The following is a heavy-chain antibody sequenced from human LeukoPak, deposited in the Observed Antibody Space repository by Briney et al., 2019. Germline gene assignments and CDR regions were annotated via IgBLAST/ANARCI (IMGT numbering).Heavy chain of an antibody. J-gene: IGHJ4*02. CDR3: ARDGTDVYGRAFDY. Sequence: PSETLSLTCNVSGGSISSYFWTWIRQPAGRGLEWIGRIHASGTTNYNSSLKSRVSMSVDTSKNQFSLKLTSVTAADTAVYFCARDGTDVYGRAFDYWGQGTLVSVSS. CDR1: GGSISSYF. CDR2: IHASGTT. V-gene: IGHV4-4*07. D-gene: IGHD3-10*01.